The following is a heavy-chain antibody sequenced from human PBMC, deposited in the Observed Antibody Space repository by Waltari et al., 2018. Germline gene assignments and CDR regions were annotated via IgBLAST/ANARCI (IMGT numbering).Heavy chain of an antibody. CDR2: IYYSGST. CDR3: ATSQVTTLDY. D-gene: IGHD4-17*01. CDR1: GGSISSHY. V-gene: IGHV4-59*11. J-gene: IGHJ4*02. Sequence: QVQLQESGPGLVKPSETLSLTCTVSGGSISSHYWSWIRQPPGKGLEWIGYIYYSGSTNYNPSLKSRVTISVDTSKNQFSLKLSSVTAADTAVYYCATSQVTTLDYWGQGTLVTVSS.